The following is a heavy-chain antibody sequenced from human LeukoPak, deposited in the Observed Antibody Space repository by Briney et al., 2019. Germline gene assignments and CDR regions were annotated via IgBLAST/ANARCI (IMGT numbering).Heavy chain of an antibody. CDR1: GFTFSDYY. V-gene: IGHV3-23*01. CDR3: AKVVDYYYESSGVDY. D-gene: IGHD3-22*01. CDR2: ISGSGGTT. J-gene: IGHJ4*02. Sequence: PGGSLRLSCAASGFTFSDYYMTWVRQAPGKGLEWVSGISGSGGTTNYADSLKGRCTISRDNSQNTLSLQMNSLRAEDTAVYYCAKVVDYYYESSGVDYWGQGTLVTVSS.